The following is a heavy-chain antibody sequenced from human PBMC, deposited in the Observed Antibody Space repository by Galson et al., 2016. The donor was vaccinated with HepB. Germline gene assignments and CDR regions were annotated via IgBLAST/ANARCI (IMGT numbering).Heavy chain of an antibody. V-gene: IGHV1-46*01. CDR2: TNPSGGST. J-gene: IGHJ5*02. Sequence: SVKVSCKASGYTFTSYYIHWVRQAPGQGLEWMGITNPSGGSTSYAQKFQGRVTMTRDTSKSTVYMELSSLRSEDTAVYYCAGGSIAAAGSGDWFDPWGQGTLVTVSS. D-gene: IGHD6-13*01. CDR1: GYTFTSYY. CDR3: AGGSIAAAGSGDWFDP.